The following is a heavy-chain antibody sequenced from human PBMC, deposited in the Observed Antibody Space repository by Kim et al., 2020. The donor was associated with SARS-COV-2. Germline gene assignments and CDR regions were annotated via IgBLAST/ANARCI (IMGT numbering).Heavy chain of an antibody. CDR2: ISGSGGST. V-gene: IGHV3-23*01. J-gene: IGHJ4*02. CDR3: AKVGGRFLEWSPYFDY. Sequence: GGSLRLSCAASGFTFSSYAMSWVRQAPGKGLEWVSAISGSGGSTYYADSVKGRFTISRDNSKNTLYLQMNSLRAEDTAVYYCAKVGGRFLEWSPYFDYWGQGTLVTVSS. CDR1: GFTFSSYA. D-gene: IGHD3-3*01.